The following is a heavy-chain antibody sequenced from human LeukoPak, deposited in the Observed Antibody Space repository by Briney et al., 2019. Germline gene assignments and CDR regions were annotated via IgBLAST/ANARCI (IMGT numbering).Heavy chain of an antibody. J-gene: IGHJ4*02. Sequence: GASVKVSCKASGGTFSSYAISWVRQAPGQGLEWMGRIIPILGIANYAQKFQGRVTITADKSTSTAYMELSSLRSEDTAVYYCASLVGAGGFGYWGQGTLVTVSS. CDR3: ASLVGAGGFGY. V-gene: IGHV1-69*04. CDR2: IIPILGIA. D-gene: IGHD1-26*01. CDR1: GGTFSSYA.